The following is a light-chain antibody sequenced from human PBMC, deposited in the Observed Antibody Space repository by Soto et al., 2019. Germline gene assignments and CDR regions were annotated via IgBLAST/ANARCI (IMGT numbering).Light chain of an antibody. CDR2: EVS. Sequence: QSALTQPASVSGSPGQSITVSCTGTSSDVGSYNLVSWYQQHPGKAPKLMIYEVSKRPSGVSNRFSGSKSGNTASLTISGLQAEDDADSYCCSYAGTSTFLCVFGTGTKVTVL. CDR1: SSDVGSYNL. CDR3: CSYAGTSTFLCV. V-gene: IGLV2-23*02. J-gene: IGLJ1*01.